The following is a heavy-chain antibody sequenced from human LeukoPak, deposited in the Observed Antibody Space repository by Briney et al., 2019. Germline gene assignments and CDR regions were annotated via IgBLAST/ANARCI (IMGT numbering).Heavy chain of an antibody. J-gene: IGHJ4*02. D-gene: IGHD3-3*02. CDR1: GFTFSTYA. CDR3: AKSMSTFYRGFFDY. CDR2: ISNNGGDT. Sequence: GGSLRLSCAASGFTFSTYAMSWVRQAPGMGLEWVSSISNNGGDTYYADSVKGRLTISRDNSKNTLYLQINSLRAADTAMYYCAKSMSTFYRGFFDYWGQGTLVSVSS. V-gene: IGHV3-23*01.